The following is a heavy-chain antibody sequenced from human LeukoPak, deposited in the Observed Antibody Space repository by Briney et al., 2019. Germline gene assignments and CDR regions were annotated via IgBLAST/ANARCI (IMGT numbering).Heavy chain of an antibody. Sequence: GGFLLSCAASAGFTISCGVMSLLRQAPGKGLEWVSGISGGGDKTDYTDSVKGRFTVSRDNSKNTLYLRMNSLRAEDTAVYYYSKALWWPYGWYYCWGQGTLVTVSS. CDR3: SKALWWPYGWYYC. CDR2: ISGGGDKT. J-gene: IGHJ4*02. D-gene: IGHD2-21*01. V-gene: IGHV3-23*01. CDR1: GFTISCGV.